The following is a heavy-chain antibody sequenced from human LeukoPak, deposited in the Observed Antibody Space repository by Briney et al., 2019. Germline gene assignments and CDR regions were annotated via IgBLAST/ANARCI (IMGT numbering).Heavy chain of an antibody. D-gene: IGHD6-13*01. CDR3: ARHRRSEYSSSPSTALEY. CDR2: IYPGDSDT. V-gene: IGHV5-51*01. J-gene: IGHJ4*02. CDR1: GYRFTSYW. Sequence: GESLKISCKGSGYRFTSYWIAWVRQMPGKGLEWMGIIYPGDSDTRYSPSFQGLVAISADKSLSTAYLQWSSLKVSDTAVYYCARHRRSEYSSSPSTALEYWGQGTLVTVST.